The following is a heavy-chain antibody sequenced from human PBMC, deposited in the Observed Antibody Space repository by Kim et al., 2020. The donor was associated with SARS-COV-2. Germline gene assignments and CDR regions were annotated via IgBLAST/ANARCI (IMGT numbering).Heavy chain of an antibody. J-gene: IGHJ4*02. Sequence: TPSLKSRVTISVETSKSQCSLKLSSVTAADTAVYYCARDVASSSWANFDYWGQGTLVTVSS. CDR3: ARDVASSSWANFDY. V-gene: IGHV4-59*01. D-gene: IGHD6-13*01.